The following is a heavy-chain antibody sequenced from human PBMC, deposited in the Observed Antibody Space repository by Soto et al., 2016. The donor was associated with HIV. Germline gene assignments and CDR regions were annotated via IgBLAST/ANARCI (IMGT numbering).Heavy chain of an antibody. J-gene: IGHJ4*02. V-gene: IGHV1-2*02. D-gene: IGHD3-16*01. CDR3: VSYGY. CDR1: GYTLTELS. Sequence: VQLVQSGAEVKKPGASVKVSCKVSGYTLTELSIHWVRQAPGQGLEWMGWILPNTGGTKCAQNLQGRVTMTRNTSISTAYMEVTSLRSDDTAVYYCVSYGYWGQGTLVTVSS. CDR2: ILPNTGGT.